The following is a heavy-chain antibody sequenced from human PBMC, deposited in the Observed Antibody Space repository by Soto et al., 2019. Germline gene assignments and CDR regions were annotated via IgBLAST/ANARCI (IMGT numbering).Heavy chain of an antibody. CDR3: ARDARNADYDY. D-gene: IGHD3-16*01. V-gene: IGHV3-48*02. CDR2: IHGTRSII. Sequence: EVQLVESGGGLVQPGGSLKLSCAVSGFTFSSHAMNWVRQAPGKGLEWVAYIHGTRSIIYYADSVKGRFTISRDNAKNSLYLHRESLSDEDTALYYCARDARNADYDYWGQGTLVTVSS. CDR1: GFTFSSHA. J-gene: IGHJ4*02.